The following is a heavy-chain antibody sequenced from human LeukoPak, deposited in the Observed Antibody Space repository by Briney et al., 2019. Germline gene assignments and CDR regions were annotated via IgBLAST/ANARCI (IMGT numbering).Heavy chain of an antibody. V-gene: IGHV4-59*01. Sequence: SETLSLTCTVSGGSISSYYWSWIRQPPGKGLEWIGYIYYSGSTNYNPSLKSRVTISVNTSKNQFSLKLSSVTAADTAVYYCARTNGDYGVYYYYGMDVWGQGTTVTVSS. CDR2: IYYSGST. J-gene: IGHJ6*02. D-gene: IGHD4-17*01. CDR3: ARTNGDYGVYYYYGMDV. CDR1: GGSISSYY.